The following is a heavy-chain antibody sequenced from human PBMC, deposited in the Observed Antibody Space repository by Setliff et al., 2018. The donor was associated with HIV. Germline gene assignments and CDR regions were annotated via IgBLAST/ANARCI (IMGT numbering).Heavy chain of an antibody. Sequence: LSLTCTVSGGSISSYYWSWIRQHPGKGLEWIGYIYYSGSTYYNPSLKSRVSISVDTSKNQFSLKLSSVTAADTAVYYCARGYSSSLGWFDPWGQGTLVTVSS. CDR3: ARGYSSSLGWFDP. CDR2: IYYSGST. D-gene: IGHD6-6*01. CDR1: GGSISSYY. V-gene: IGHV4-31*03. J-gene: IGHJ5*02.